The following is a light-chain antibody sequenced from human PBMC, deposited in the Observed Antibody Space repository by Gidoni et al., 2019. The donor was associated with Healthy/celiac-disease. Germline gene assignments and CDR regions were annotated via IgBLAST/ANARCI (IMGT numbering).Light chain of an antibody. V-gene: IGKV3-15*01. J-gene: IGKJ1*01. Sequence: EIVMTQSPATLSVSPGERATLPCRASQSVSSNLAWYQQKPGQAPRLLIYGASTRATGIPARFSGSGSGTEFTLTISSLQSEDFAVYYCQQYNNWPLLAFGQGTKVEIK. CDR3: QQYNNWPLLA. CDR2: GAS. CDR1: QSVSSN.